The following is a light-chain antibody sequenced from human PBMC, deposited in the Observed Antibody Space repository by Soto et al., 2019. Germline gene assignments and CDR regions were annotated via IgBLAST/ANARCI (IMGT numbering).Light chain of an antibody. CDR1: SSDVGGYKY. CDR3: SSYAGLNNVGV. J-gene: IGLJ1*01. Sequence: QSALTQPPSASGSPGQSVTISCTGTSSDVGGYKYVSWYQQHPGKAPKLMIFEVNKRPSGVPDRFSGSKSGNTASLTVSGLQAEDEPDSYCSSYAGLNNVGVFGTGTKVTVL. CDR2: EVN. V-gene: IGLV2-8*01.